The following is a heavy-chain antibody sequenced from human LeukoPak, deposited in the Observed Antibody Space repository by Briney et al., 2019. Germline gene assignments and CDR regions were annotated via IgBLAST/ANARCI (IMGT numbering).Heavy chain of an antibody. CDR1: GFTFSSYA. CDR3: ARAAEGVVVVRTNWFDP. Sequence: GGSLRLSCAASGFTFSSYAMHWVRQAPGKGLEWVAVISYDGSNKYYADSVKGRFTISRDNPKNTLYLQMNSLRAEDTAVYYCARAAEGVVVVRTNWFDPWGQGTLVTVSS. V-gene: IGHV3-30*04. J-gene: IGHJ5*02. D-gene: IGHD2-15*01. CDR2: ISYDGSNK.